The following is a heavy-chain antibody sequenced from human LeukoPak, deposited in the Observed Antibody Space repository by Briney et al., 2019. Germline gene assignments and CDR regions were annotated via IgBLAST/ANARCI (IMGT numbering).Heavy chain of an antibody. CDR2: INPNSGGT. CDR1: GYTFTGYY. J-gene: IGHJ4*02. CDR3: ATYYYDSSGYNTYFDY. D-gene: IGHD3-22*01. V-gene: IGHV1-2*02. Sequence: EASVKVSCKASGYTFTGYYMHWVRQAPGQGLEWMGWINPNSGGTNYAQKFQGRVTMTRNTSISTAYMELSSLRSEDTAVYYCATYYYDSSGYNTYFDYWGQGTLVTVSS.